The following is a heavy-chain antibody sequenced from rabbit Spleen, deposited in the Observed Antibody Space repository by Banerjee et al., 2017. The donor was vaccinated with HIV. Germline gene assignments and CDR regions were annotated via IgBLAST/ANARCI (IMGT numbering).Heavy chain of an antibody. CDR3: ARDLVAVIGWNFNL. CDR2: IWIGSSAAT. D-gene: IGHD1-1*01. V-gene: IGHV1S40*01. Sequence: QSLEESGGDLVKPEGSLTLTCTASGFIFSDNSMCWVRQAPGKGPEWIACIWIGSSAATYYASWAKGRFTISKISSTTVTLQMTSLTAADTATYFCARDLVAVIGWNFNLWGPGTLVTVS. J-gene: IGHJ4*01. CDR1: GFIFSDNS.